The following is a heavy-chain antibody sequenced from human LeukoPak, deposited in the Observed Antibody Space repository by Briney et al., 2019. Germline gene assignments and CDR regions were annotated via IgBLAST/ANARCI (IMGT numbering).Heavy chain of an antibody. CDR3: TKDIERWGNSPHFDN. Sequence: GGSLRLSCAASGFTFDDYAMHWVRHAPGKGLEWVSLISGDGGNTYYADSVKGRFTISRDNTKNSLYLHMNSLRTEDTAFYFCTKDIERWGNSPHFDNWGQGTLVTVSS. V-gene: IGHV3-43*02. CDR2: ISGDGGNT. J-gene: IGHJ4*02. D-gene: IGHD3-16*01. CDR1: GFTFDDYA.